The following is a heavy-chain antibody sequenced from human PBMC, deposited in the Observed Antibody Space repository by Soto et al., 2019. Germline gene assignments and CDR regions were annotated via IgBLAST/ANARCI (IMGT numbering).Heavy chain of an antibody. J-gene: IGHJ5*02. CDR3: ARRTFAGGDWFDP. Sequence: QVQLQESRPGLVKPSETLSLTCTVSGGSISSYYWSWIRQPPGKGLEWIGYIYYSGSTNYNPSLKSRVTISVDTSKNQFSLKLSSVTAADTAVYYCARRTFAGGDWFDPWGQGTLVTVSS. V-gene: IGHV4-59*08. CDR1: GGSISSYY. CDR2: IYYSGST. D-gene: IGHD1-26*01.